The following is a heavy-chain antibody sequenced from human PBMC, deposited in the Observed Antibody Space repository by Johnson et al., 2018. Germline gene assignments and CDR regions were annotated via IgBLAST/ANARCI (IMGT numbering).Heavy chain of an antibody. V-gene: IGHV3-30*18. Sequence: QVQLVESGGGVVQPGRSLRLSCAASGFTFSSYGMHWVRQAPGKGLEWVAVISYDGSNKYYADSVKGRFTISRDNSKNTLYLQMNSLRAEDTVVYYCAKDREGAYCGGDCYTEYFQHWGQGTLVTVSS. CDR1: GFTFSSYG. CDR3: AKDREGAYCGGDCYTEYFQH. D-gene: IGHD2-21*02. CDR2: ISYDGSNK. J-gene: IGHJ1*01.